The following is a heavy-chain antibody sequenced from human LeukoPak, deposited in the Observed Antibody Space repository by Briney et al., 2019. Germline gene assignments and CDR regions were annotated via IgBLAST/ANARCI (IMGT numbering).Heavy chain of an antibody. V-gene: IGHV4-59*12. CDR3: ARDGEYYDFWSGYHDY. J-gene: IGHJ4*02. CDR2: IYYSGST. Sequence: PSETLSLTCTVSSDSIKNYYWNWIRQPPGKGLEWIGSIYYSGSTNYNPSLKSRVTISLDTSKNQSSLKLSSVTAADTAVYYCARDGEYYDFWSGYHDYWGQGTLVTVSS. CDR1: SDSIKNYY. D-gene: IGHD3-3*01.